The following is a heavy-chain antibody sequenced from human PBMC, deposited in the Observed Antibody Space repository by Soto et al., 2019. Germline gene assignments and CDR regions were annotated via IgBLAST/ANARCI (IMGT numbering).Heavy chain of an antibody. Sequence: QVQLQESGPGLVKPSGTLSLTCAVSGGSISSSNWWSWVRQPPGKGLEWIGEIYHSGSTNYNPSLKSRVTISVDKSKNQFSLKLSSVTAADTAVYYCARVRFLEWLLELDAFDIWGQGTMVTVSS. J-gene: IGHJ3*02. CDR2: IYHSGST. CDR1: GGSISSSNW. D-gene: IGHD3-3*01. V-gene: IGHV4-4*02. CDR3: ARVRFLEWLLELDAFDI.